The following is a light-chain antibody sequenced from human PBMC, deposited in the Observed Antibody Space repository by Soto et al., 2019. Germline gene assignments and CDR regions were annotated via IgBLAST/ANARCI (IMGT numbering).Light chain of an antibody. CDR3: TSYSRTSTLV. CDR2: EVT. J-gene: IGLJ2*01. V-gene: IGLV2-14*01. CDR1: SSDVGGYNY. Sequence: QSALTQPASVSGSPGRSITISCSGTSSDVGGYNYVSWYQQHPGKAPKLMIYEVTNRPSGVSSRFSASKSGNTASLTISGLQAEVEADYYYTSYSRTSTLVFGGGTKLTVL.